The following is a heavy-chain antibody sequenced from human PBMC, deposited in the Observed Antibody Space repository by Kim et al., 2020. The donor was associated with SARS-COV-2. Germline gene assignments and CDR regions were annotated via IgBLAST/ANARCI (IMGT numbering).Heavy chain of an antibody. J-gene: IGHJ4*02. CDR2: ISSSGSTI. CDR1: GFTFSDYY. Sequence: GVSLRLSCAASGFTFSDYYMSWIRQAPGKGLEWVAYISSSGSTIDYADSVKGRVTISRDNAKNSLYLQMNSLRAEDMAVYYCARDLRGSSSWYRHFDYWGQGTLVTVSS. D-gene: IGHD6-13*01. CDR3: ARDLRGSSSWYRHFDY. V-gene: IGHV3-11*01.